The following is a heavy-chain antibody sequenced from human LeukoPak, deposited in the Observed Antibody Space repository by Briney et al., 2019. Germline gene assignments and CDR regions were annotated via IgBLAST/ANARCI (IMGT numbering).Heavy chain of an antibody. CDR1: GFTFGDYA. J-gene: IGHJ4*02. Sequence: GGSLRLSCTASGFTFGDYAMTWVRQAPGKGLECVGFIRSKAYGGTTEYAASVKGRFTISRDDSTSIAYLQMNSLKTEDTAVYYCTRDPLFCDYWGQGTLATVSS. CDR3: TRDPLFCDY. D-gene: IGHD2-21*01. CDR2: IRSKAYGGTT. V-gene: IGHV3-49*04.